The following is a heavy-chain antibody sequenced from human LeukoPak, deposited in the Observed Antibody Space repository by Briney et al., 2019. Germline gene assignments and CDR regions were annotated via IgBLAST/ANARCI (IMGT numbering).Heavy chain of an antibody. J-gene: IGHJ4*02. D-gene: IGHD3-9*01. Sequence: SETLSLTCAVYGGSFSGYYWSWIRQPPGKGLEWIGEINHSGSTNYNPSLKSRVPISVDTSKNQFSLKLSSWTAADTAVYYCARGPPARYVDWLPKVFDYWGPGTLVTVSS. CDR1: GGSFSGYY. V-gene: IGHV4-34*01. CDR3: ARGPPARYVDWLPKVFDY. CDR2: INHSGST.